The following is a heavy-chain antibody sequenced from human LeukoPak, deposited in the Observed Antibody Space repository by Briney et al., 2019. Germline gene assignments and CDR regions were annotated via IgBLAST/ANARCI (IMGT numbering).Heavy chain of an antibody. D-gene: IGHD2-15*01. J-gene: IGHJ3*02. V-gene: IGHV4-39*07. CDR2: IYYSGST. Sequence: TSLETLSLTCTVSGGSISSSSYFWGWIRQPPGKGLEWIGSIYYSGSTYYNPSLKSRVTISVDTSKNQFSLKLSSVTAADTAVYFCARDSHAYSDAFDIWGQGTMVTVSS. CDR3: ARDSHAYSDAFDI. CDR1: GGSISSSSYF.